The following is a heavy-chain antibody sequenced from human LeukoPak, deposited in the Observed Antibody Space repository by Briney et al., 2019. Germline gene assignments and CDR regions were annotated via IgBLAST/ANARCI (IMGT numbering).Heavy chain of an antibody. J-gene: IGHJ6*02. V-gene: IGHV3-9*01. CDR2: ISWNSGSI. Sequence: PGGSLRLSCAASGFTFDDYAMHWVRQAPGKGLEWVSGISWNSGSIGYADSVKGRFTISRDNAKNTLYLQMNSLRVEDDTAVYYCARDRLRWWEVLGDYYYVMDVWGQGTTVTVPS. CDR1: GFTFDDYA. CDR3: ARDRLRWWEVLGDYYYVMDV. D-gene: IGHD1-26*01.